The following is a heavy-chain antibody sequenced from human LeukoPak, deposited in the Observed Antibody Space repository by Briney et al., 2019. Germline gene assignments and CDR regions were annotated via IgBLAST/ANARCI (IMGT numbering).Heavy chain of an antibody. CDR3: ASGRMDWFDP. D-gene: IGHD1-14*01. Sequence: SETLSLTCTVSGGSISSGGYYWSWIRQHPGKGLEWIGYIYYSGSTYYNPSLKSRVTISLDTSKNQFSLKLSSVTAADTAVYYCASGRMDWFDPWGQGTLVTVSS. V-gene: IGHV4-31*03. CDR1: GGSISSGGYY. J-gene: IGHJ5*02. CDR2: IYYSGST.